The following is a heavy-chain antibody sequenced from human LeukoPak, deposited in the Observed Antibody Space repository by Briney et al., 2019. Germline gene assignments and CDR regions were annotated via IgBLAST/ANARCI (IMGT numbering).Heavy chain of an antibody. CDR2: ISSSSSTI. Sequence: GGSLRLSCAASGFTFSSYAMSWVRQAPGKGLEWVPYISSSSSTIYYADSVKGRFTISRDNAKNSLYLQMNSLRDEDTAVYYCARVDWNRDAFDIWGQGTMVTVSS. D-gene: IGHD1-1*01. J-gene: IGHJ3*02. CDR3: ARVDWNRDAFDI. V-gene: IGHV3-48*02. CDR1: GFTFSSYA.